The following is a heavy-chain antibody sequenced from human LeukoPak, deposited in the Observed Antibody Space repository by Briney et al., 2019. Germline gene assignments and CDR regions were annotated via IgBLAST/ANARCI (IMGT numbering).Heavy chain of an antibody. CDR2: TYYRSRWHY. J-gene: IGHJ4*02. D-gene: IGHD3-10*01. Sequence: SQTLSLTCAISGDSVSSKIAAWNWIRQSPSRGLEWLGRTYYRSRWHYEYAVPLKSRITVNPDTSRNKFSLQLNSVTPEDTAIYYCARDVTMALDHWGQGTLVTVSS. CDR1: GDSVSSKIAA. CDR3: ARDVTMALDH. V-gene: IGHV6-1*01.